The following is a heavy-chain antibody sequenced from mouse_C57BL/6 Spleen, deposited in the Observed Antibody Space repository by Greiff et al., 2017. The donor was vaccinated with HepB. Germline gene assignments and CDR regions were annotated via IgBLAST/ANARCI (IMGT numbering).Heavy chain of an antibody. D-gene: IGHD1-1*01. V-gene: IGHV5-6*01. CDR1: GFTFSSYG. Sequence: EVKLMESGGDLVKPGGSLKLSCAASGFTFSSYGMSWVRQTPDKRLEWVATISSGGSYTYYPDSVKGRFTISRDNAKNTLYLQMSSLKSEDTAMYYCARGLRSYYFDYWGQGTTLTVSS. CDR2: ISSGGSYT. J-gene: IGHJ2*01. CDR3: ARGLRSYYFDY.